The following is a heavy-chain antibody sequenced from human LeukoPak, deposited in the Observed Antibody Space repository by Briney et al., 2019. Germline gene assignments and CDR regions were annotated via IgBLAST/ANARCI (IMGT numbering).Heavy chain of an antibody. D-gene: IGHD3-16*02. V-gene: IGHV3-23*01. Sequence: GGSLRLSCAASGFTFSSYAMSWVRQAPGKGLEWVSAISGSGGSTYYADSVEGRFTISRDNSKNTLYLQMNSLRAEDTAVYYCAKAIHYDYVWGSYRNDAFDIWGQGTMVTVSS. CDR2: ISGSGGST. J-gene: IGHJ3*02. CDR3: AKAIHYDYVWGSYRNDAFDI. CDR1: GFTFSSYA.